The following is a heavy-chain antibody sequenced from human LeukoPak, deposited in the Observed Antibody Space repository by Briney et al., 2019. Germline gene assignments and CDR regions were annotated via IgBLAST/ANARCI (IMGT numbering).Heavy chain of an antibody. J-gene: IGHJ4*02. CDR3: AKDRRLGNFDY. Sequence: GGSLRLSCAASGFTFNSYAMHWVRQAPGKGLEWVAFIRYDGSNKYYADSVKGRFTISRDNSKNTLYLQMNSLRAEDTAVYYCAKDRRLGNFDYWGQGTLITVSS. CDR1: GFTFNSYA. V-gene: IGHV3-30*02. D-gene: IGHD1-1*01. CDR2: IRYDGSNK.